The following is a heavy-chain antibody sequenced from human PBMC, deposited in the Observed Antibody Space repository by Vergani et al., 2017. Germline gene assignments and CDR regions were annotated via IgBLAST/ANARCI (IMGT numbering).Heavy chain of an antibody. V-gene: IGHV4-59*01. J-gene: IGHJ4*02. D-gene: IGHD1-26*01. CDR2: IYYSGST. CDR1: GGSISSYY. CDR3: ARDRGGGSYYFDY. Sequence: QVQLQESGPGLVKPSETLSLTCTVSGGSISSYYWSWIRQPPGKGLEWIGYIYYSGSTNYNPSLKSRVTISVDTSKNQFSLKLSSVTAADTAVYYWARDRGGGSYYFDYWGQGTLVTVSS.